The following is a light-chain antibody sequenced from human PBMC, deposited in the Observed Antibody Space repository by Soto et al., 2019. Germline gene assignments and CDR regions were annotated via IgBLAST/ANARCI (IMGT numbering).Light chain of an antibody. Sequence: QSALTQPRSVSGSPGQSVTISCTGTSSDVGTYDFVSWYQQHPGKAPRLMIFDVSERPSGVPDRFSGSKSGNTASLTISGLQDEDEADYYCCVYAVTFYVFGTGTKVTAL. CDR3: CVYAVTFYV. CDR1: SSDVGTYDF. CDR2: DVS. J-gene: IGLJ1*01. V-gene: IGLV2-11*01.